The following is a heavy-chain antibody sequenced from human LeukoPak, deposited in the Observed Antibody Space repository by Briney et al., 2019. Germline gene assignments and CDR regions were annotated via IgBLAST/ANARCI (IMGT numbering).Heavy chain of an antibody. Sequence: GGSLRLSCAASGFTFSSFTMNWVRQAPGKGLEWLSYISSGSVTIYYADSVKGRFTVSRDNAKNSLYLQMNSLRAEDTAVYYCAKDLRGAAAGTWNYWGQGTLVTVSS. CDR1: GFTFSSFT. V-gene: IGHV3-48*04. CDR2: ISSGSVTI. J-gene: IGHJ4*02. CDR3: AKDLRGAAAGTWNY. D-gene: IGHD6-13*01.